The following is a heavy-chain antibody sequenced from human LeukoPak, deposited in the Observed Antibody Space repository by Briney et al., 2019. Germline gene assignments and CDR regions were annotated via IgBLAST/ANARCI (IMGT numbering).Heavy chain of an antibody. CDR2: IYMSGST. D-gene: IGHD7-27*01. V-gene: IGHV4-61*02. CDR1: GGSIRSGTDY. CDR3: ARVVWGGDFHYSLDV. Sequence: SETLSLTCTVSGGSIRSGTDYWGWIRQPAGRGLEGIGRIYMSGSTDYNPPFKSRVTMSLDTSKNQVSLKLRSVTAADTAVYYCARVVWGGDFHYSLDVWGKGTTVIVSS. J-gene: IGHJ6*03.